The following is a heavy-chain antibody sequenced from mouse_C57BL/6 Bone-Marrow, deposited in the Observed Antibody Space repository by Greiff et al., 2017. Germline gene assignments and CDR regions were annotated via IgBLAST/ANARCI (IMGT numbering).Heavy chain of an antibody. V-gene: IGHV1-54*01. CDR1: GYAFTNYL. CDR2: INPGSGGT. CDR3: ARSPGPFAY. J-gene: IGHJ3*01. Sequence: VKLMESGAELVRPGTSVKVSCKASGYAFTNYLIEWVKQRPGQGLEWIGVINPGSGGTNYNEKFKGKATLTADKSSSTAYMQLSSLTSEDSAVYFCARSPGPFAYWGQGTLVTVSA.